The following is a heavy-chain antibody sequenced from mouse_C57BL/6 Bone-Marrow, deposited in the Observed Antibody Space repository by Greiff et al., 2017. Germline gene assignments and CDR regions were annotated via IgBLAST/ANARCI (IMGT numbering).Heavy chain of an antibody. D-gene: IGHD1-1*01. CDR1: GYTFTSYT. CDR3: ARGYYGSSWYFDV. Sequence: VQLQQSGAELARPGASVKMSCKASGYTFTSYTMHWVKQRPGQGLEWIGYINPSSGYTKYNQKFKDKATLTADKSSSTAYMQLSSLTSEDSAVYYCARGYYGSSWYFDVWGTGTTVTVSS. J-gene: IGHJ1*03. V-gene: IGHV1-4*01. CDR2: INPSSGYT.